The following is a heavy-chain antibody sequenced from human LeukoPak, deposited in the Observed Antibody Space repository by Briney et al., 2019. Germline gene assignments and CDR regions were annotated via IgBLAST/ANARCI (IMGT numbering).Heavy chain of an antibody. CDR2: IYPGDSDT. Sequence: GESLKIYCKAFGYSFTTYWIGWVRQIPGKGLEWMGIIYPGDSDTRYSPSFQGQVTISVDKSISTAYLQWSSLKASDTAMYYCARQNAEVSYYDYWGQGTLVTVSS. J-gene: IGHJ4*02. CDR1: GYSFTTYW. V-gene: IGHV5-51*01. D-gene: IGHD1-1*01. CDR3: ARQNAEVSYYDY.